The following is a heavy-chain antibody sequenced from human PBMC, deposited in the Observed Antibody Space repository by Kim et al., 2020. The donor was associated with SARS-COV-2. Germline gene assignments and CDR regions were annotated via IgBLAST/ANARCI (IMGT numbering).Heavy chain of an antibody. CDR2: INPNSGGT. D-gene: IGHD2-15*01. V-gene: IGHV1-2*02. CDR3: ARDFRYCSGGSCYP. Sequence: ASVKVSCKASGYTFTGYYMHWVRQAPGQGLEWMGWINPNSGGTNYAQKFQGRVTMTRDTSISTAYMELSRLRSDDTAVYYCARDFRYCSGGSCYPWGQGTLVTVSS. CDR1: GYTFTGYY. J-gene: IGHJ5*02.